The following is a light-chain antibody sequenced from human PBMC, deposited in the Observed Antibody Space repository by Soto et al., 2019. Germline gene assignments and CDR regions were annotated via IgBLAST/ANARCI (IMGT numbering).Light chain of an antibody. CDR1: QGINSA. Sequence: AIQLTQSPSSLSASVGDRVTITCRASQGINSALAWYQQKPGKPPNLLIYDASSLESGVPSRFSGSGSGADFTLTISSLQPEDSATYYCQQFNSYPFTFGGGTKVEIK. CDR2: DAS. CDR3: QQFNSYPFT. J-gene: IGKJ4*01. V-gene: IGKV1-13*02.